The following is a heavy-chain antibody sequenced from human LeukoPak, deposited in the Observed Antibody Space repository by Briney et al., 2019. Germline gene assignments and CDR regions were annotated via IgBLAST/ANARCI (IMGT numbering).Heavy chain of an antibody. J-gene: IGHJ3*02. V-gene: IGHV1-69*02. D-gene: IGHD6-25*01. CDR3: ARRSSALDAFDI. CDR1: GGTFSNYT. CDR2: IIPILGIA. Sequence: ASVKVSCKASGGTFSNYTISWVRQAPGQGLEWMGRIIPILGIANYAQKFQGRVTITADKSTSTAYMELSSLRSEDTAVYYCARRSSALDAFDIWGQGTVVTVSS.